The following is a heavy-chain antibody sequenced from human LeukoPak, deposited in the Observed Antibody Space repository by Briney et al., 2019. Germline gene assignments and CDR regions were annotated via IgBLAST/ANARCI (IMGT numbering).Heavy chain of an antibody. CDR3: ARLRARNGSGSSNWFDP. CDR2: ISYSGNT. Sequence: SDTLSLTCNVSGGPISSYYWSWIRQPPGKGLEFIGYISYSGNTNSNPSLASRVTISLDTSKNQFSLKLSSVTAADTALYYCARLRARNGSGSSNWFDPWGQGTLVTVSS. D-gene: IGHD3-10*01. J-gene: IGHJ5*02. CDR1: GGPISSYY. V-gene: IGHV4-59*08.